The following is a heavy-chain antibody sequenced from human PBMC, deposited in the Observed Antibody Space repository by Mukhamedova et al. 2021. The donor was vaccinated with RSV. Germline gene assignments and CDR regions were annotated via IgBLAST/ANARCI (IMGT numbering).Heavy chain of an antibody. CDR3: AKVCGGDCYFPEY. J-gene: IGHJ4*02. Sequence: TISRDNSKNTLYLQMNSLRAEDTAVYYCAKVCGGDCYFPEYWGQGTLVTVSS. V-gene: IGHV3-23*01. D-gene: IGHD2-21*02.